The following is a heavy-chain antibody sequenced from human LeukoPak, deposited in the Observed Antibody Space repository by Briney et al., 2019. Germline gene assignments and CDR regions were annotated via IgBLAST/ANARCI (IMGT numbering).Heavy chain of an antibody. D-gene: IGHD1-26*01. Sequence: GGSLRLSCAASGFTFNTYGMHWVRQAPGKGLEWVAVIWSNGTHKYYSDSVKGRFTISRDNSKNTLYLEMNSLRVEDTAVYYCAKSNSESQTTVGNWGQGTLVTVSS. V-gene: IGHV3-33*06. J-gene: IGHJ4*02. CDR2: IWSNGTHK. CDR3: AKSNSESQTTVGN. CDR1: GFTFNTYG.